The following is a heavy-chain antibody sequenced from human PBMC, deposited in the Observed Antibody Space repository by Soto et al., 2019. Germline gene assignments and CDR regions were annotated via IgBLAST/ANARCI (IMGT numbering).Heavy chain of an antibody. D-gene: IGHD2-15*01. CDR3: AKDTAYAMDD. CDR2: INSDGSGT. Sequence: EVQLVESGGGLVQPGGSLRLSCAASGFDFSNSWIHWVRQGPGKGLVWVSHINSDGSGTTYADSVKGRFTISRDNAKNTVYLQMNSLSAEDTAVYYCAKDTAYAMDDWGQGTTVTVSS. CDR1: GFDFSNSW. V-gene: IGHV3-74*01. J-gene: IGHJ6*02.